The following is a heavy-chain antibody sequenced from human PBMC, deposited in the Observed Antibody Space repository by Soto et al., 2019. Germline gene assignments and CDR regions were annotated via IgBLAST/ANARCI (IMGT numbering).Heavy chain of an antibody. CDR3: AASKPSGIAAAGKNYYYGMDV. Sequence: TLSLTCTVSGGSISSYYWSWIRQPPGKGLEWIGYIYYSGSTNYNPSLKSRVTISVDTSKNQFSLKLSSVTAADTAVYYCAASKPSGIAAAGKNYYYGMDVWGQGTKVTVSS. CDR1: GGSISSYY. J-gene: IGHJ6*02. D-gene: IGHD6-13*01. CDR2: IYYSGST. V-gene: IGHV4-59*01.